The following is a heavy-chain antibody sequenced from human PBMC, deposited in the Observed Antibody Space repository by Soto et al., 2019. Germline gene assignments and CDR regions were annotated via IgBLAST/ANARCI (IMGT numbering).Heavy chain of an antibody. CDR1: GFSFCRYG. CDR2: IWYDGSNK. J-gene: IGHJ6*02. CDR3: ARDGDSSGLYSGIDV. Sequence: SLCLSCTASGFSFCRYGMPWVRQAPGKELEWVAVIWYDGSNKYYADSVQGRFTISRDNAKNSLYLQLNSLRAEDTPLYYCARDGDSSGLYSGIDVWAQG. D-gene: IGHD3-22*01. V-gene: IGHV3-33*01.